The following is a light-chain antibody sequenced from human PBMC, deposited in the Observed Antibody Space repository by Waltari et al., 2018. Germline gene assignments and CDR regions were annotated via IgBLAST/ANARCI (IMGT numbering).Light chain of an antibody. CDR1: SANIGAGQD. CDR2: GNT. J-gene: IGLJ2*01. Sequence: QSVLTHPPSRSGAPGQRVTTCCTGGSANIGAGQDGNWYRQFPGTGPKLLIYGNTNRPSGVPDRFSGSKSGTSASLTITGLQAEDEADYYCQSLDISLSGGVIFGGGTKV. CDR3: QSLDISLSGGVI. V-gene: IGLV1-40*01.